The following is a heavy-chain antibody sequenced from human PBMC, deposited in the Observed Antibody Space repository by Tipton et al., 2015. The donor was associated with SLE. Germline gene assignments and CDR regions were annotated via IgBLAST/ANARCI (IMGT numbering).Heavy chain of an antibody. CDR1: GGSFSGYY. CDR3: ARASLGFMDY. Sequence: LRLSCAVYGGSFSGYYWSWIRQPPGKGLEWIGEINHSGSTNYNPSLKSRVTISVDTSKNQFSLKLSSVTAADTAVYYCARASLGFMDYWGQGTLVTVSS. V-gene: IGHV4-34*01. CDR2: INHSGST. D-gene: IGHD2-15*01. J-gene: IGHJ4*02.